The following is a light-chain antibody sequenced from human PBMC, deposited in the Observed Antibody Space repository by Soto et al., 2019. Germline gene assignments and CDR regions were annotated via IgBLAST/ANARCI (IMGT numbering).Light chain of an antibody. CDR3: QSYDSNNWV. Sequence: NFMLTQPHSVSESPGKTVTISSTGSSGSIASSYVQWYQQRPGSAPTTVIYEDNQRPSGVPDRFSGSIDSSSNSASLTISGLKTEDEADYYCQSYDSNNWVFGGGTKLTVL. J-gene: IGLJ3*02. CDR2: EDN. V-gene: IGLV6-57*02. CDR1: SGSIASSY.